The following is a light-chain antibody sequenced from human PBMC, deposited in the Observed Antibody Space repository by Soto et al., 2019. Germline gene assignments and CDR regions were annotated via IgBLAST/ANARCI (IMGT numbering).Light chain of an antibody. CDR3: QQNDNLPPT. V-gene: IGKV1-33*01. J-gene: IGKJ2*01. CDR1: QDISNY. Sequence: DIRMTQSPSAMSASVGDRVSITCRASQDISNYLNWYQQKPGKAPKLLIYDASNLETGVPSRFSGSGSGTDFTFTISSLQPEDIATYYCQQNDNLPPTFGQGTKLEIK. CDR2: DAS.